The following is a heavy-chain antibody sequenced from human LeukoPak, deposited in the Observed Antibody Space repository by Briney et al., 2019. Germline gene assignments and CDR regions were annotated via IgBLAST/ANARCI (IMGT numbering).Heavy chain of an antibody. CDR2: ISSSGDTI. Sequence: GGSLRLSCAASGFTFSDYYMSWIRQAPGKGLEGLSYISSSGDTIYYADSVKGRFTISRDNAKNSLYLQMNSLRAEDTAVYYCARDLGELLMYYWGQGTLVTVSS. CDR1: GFTFSDYY. D-gene: IGHD1-26*01. CDR3: ARDLGELLMYY. V-gene: IGHV3-11*01. J-gene: IGHJ4*02.